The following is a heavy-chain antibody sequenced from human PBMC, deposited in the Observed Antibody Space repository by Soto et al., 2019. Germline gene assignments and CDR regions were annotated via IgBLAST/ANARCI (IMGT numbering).Heavy chain of an antibody. J-gene: IGHJ6*02. CDR2: ISYDGSNK. V-gene: IGHV3-30-3*01. Sequence: QVQLVESGGGVVQPGRSLRLSCAASGFTFSSYAMHWVRQAPGKGLEWVAVISYDGSNKYYADSVKGRFTISRDNSKNTLYVQMSSLRADDMAVYYCARDPPRIAAAGMWYYYGMDVWGQGTTVTVSS. CDR1: GFTFSSYA. CDR3: ARDPPRIAAAGMWYYYGMDV. D-gene: IGHD6-13*01.